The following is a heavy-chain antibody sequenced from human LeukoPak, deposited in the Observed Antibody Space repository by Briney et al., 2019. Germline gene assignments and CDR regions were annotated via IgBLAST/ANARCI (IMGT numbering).Heavy chain of an antibody. D-gene: IGHD6-13*01. V-gene: IGHV4-30-2*01. CDR3: ARDRYSSNWFDP. Sequence: PSETLSLTCAVSGGSISSGGYSWSWIRQPPGKGLEWIGYIYHSGSTNYNPSLKSRVTMSVDTSKNQFSLKLSSVTAADTAVYYCARDRYSSNWFDPWGQGTLVTVSS. J-gene: IGHJ5*02. CDR1: GGSISSGGYS. CDR2: IYHSGST.